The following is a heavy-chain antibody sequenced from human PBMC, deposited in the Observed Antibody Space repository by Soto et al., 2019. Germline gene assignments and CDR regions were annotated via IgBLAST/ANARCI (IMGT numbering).Heavy chain of an antibody. V-gene: IGHV3-23*01. CDR2: TRSNGEYT. J-gene: IGHJ6*02. CDR3: AKDSRNVAVSAASVYGMDV. Sequence: TGGSLRLSCAGSGFTFSDYAMTWVRQAPGKGLEWVSTTRSNGEYTYYGDSAKGRFTVSRDNSKNTLYLEMSSVRAEDTAVYYCAKDSRNVAVSAASVYGMDVWGQGTTVTVSS. D-gene: IGHD2-2*01. CDR1: GFTFSDYA.